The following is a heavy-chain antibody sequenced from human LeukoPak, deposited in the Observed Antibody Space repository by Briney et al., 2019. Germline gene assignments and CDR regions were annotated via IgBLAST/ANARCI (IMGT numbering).Heavy chain of an antibody. CDR1: GFTFSSYT. CDR3: ARDPGFFVGY. D-gene: IGHD3-16*01. J-gene: IGHJ4*02. CDR2: ISTSSSTM. V-gene: IGHV3-48*01. Sequence: PGGSLRLSCAASGFTFSSYTMNWVRQAPGKGLEWVSYISTSSSTMYYADSVKGRFTISRDNAKNSLYLQMNSLRAEDTAVYYWARDPGFFVGYWGQGTLVTGFS.